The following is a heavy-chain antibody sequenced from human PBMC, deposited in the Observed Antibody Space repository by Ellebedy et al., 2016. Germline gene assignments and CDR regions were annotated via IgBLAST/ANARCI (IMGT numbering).Heavy chain of an antibody. D-gene: IGHD3-9*01. CDR1: GNIFNGFY. CDR3: ARDFDRRAFDH. CDR2: INPNSGDT. J-gene: IGHJ4*02. V-gene: IGHV1-2*02. Sequence: ASVKVSCXDSGNIFNGFYVHWVRQAPGQGLEWLGWINPNSGDTHSAQKFRDRVTMTRDTSISTVFIELTSLGSDDTAVYYCARDFDRRAFDHWGQGSLVTVSS.